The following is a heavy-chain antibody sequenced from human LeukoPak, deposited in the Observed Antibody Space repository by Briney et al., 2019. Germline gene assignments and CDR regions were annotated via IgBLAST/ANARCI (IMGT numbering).Heavy chain of an antibody. V-gene: IGHV4-39*07. CDR1: GGSISSSSYY. J-gene: IGHJ4*02. CDR3: ARVTADGDYVYYFDY. Sequence: SETLSLTCTVSGGSISSSSYYWGWIRQPPGKGLEWIGSIYYSGSTYYNPSLKSRVTISVDTSRNQFSLKLSSVTAADTAVYYCARVTADGDYVYYFDYWGQGTLVTVSS. D-gene: IGHD4-17*01. CDR2: IYYSGST.